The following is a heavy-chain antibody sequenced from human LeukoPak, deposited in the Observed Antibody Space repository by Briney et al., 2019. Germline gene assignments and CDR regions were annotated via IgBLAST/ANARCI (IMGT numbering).Heavy chain of an antibody. J-gene: IGHJ1*01. Sequence: GESLKISCKGSGYSFTSYWIGWVRQMPGKGLEWMGIIYPGDSDTRYSPSFQGQVTISADKSISTAYLRWSSLKASDTAMYYCARRGSPYSSSWYWDFQHWGQGTLVTVSS. CDR1: GYSFTSYW. V-gene: IGHV5-51*01. CDR3: ARRGSPYSSSWYWDFQH. CDR2: IYPGDSDT. D-gene: IGHD6-13*01.